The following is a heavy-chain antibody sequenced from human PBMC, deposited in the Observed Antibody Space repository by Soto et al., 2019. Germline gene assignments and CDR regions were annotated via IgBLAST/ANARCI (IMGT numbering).Heavy chain of an antibody. V-gene: IGHV4-59*01. D-gene: IGHD3-22*01. CDR1: DGSIRNFY. Sequence: SETLSLSCTVCDGSIRNFYWSLIRQPPGKGLEWIGYISSSGNTNYNPSLKSRVSISVDTSKNQFSLNLTSVTAADTAVYYCARAPMVLTRSYFDSWGQGTPVTVSS. CDR2: ISSSGNT. CDR3: ARAPMVLTRSYFDS. J-gene: IGHJ4*02.